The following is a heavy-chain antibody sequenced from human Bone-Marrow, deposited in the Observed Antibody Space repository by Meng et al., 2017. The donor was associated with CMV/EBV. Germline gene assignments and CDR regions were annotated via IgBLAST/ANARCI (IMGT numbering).Heavy chain of an antibody. CDR1: GFTFGGYS. V-gene: IGHV3-21*01. J-gene: IGHJ4*02. D-gene: IGHD1-26*01. Sequence: GESLKISCVGSGFTFGGYSMNWVRQAPGKGLEWVSSISSSSSYIYYADSVKGRFTISRDNAKNSLYLQMNSLRAEDTAVYYCARDKEGATGDYWGQGTLVTVSS. CDR3: ARDKEGATGDY. CDR2: ISSSSSYI.